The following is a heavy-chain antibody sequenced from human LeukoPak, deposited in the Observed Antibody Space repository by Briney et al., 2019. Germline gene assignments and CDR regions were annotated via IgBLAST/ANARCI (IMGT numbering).Heavy chain of an antibody. CDR2: INPRGGST. V-gene: IGHV1-46*01. D-gene: IGHD2-2*01. CDR1: GYTFTSYY. CDR3: ARDRGDIVVVPAPKYAFDI. Sequence: GASVKVSCKAFGYTFTSYYIYWVRQAPGQGLEWMGIINPRGGSTTYAQKFQGRIIMTRDMSTSTVYMELSSLRSEDTAVYYCARDRGDIVVVPAPKYAFDIWGQGTMVTVSS. J-gene: IGHJ3*02.